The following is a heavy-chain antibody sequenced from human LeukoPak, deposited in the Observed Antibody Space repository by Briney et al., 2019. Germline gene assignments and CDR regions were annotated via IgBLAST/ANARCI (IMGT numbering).Heavy chain of an antibody. D-gene: IGHD6-13*01. CDR1: GFTFDDYA. V-gene: IGHV3-9*01. CDR3: AKGEMGAAGGD. CDR2: ISWNSGSI. J-gene: IGHJ4*02. Sequence: PGRSLRLSCAASGFTFDDYAMHWVRQAPGKGLEWVSGISWNSGSIGYADSVKGRFTISRDNAKNSLYLQMNSLRAEDTALYYCAKGEMGAAGGDWGQGTLVTVSS.